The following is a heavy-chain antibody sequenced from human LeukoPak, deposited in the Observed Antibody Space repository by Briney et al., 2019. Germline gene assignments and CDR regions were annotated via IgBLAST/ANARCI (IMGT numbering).Heavy chain of an antibody. CDR2: IKKDGSEK. J-gene: IGHJ4*02. Sequence: GGSLRLSCAASGFTFSSYWMSWVRQTPGKGLEWVANIKKDGSEKYYVDSVKGRFTISRDNAKTSLYLQMNSLRAEDTAVYYCARDLSGVAGYTYGRGIDYWGQGTLVTVSS. CDR3: ARDLSGVAGYTYGRGIDY. V-gene: IGHV3-7*01. CDR1: GFTFSSYW. D-gene: IGHD5-18*01.